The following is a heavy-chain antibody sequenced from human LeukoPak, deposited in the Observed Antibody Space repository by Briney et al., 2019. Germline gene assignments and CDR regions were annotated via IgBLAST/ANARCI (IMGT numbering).Heavy chain of an antibody. Sequence: SETLSLTCAVYGGSFSGYYWSWIRQPPGKGLEWIGEINHSGSTNYNPSLKTRVTILVDTSKNQFSLKLSSVTAPDTAVYNCARARGVNDFSSGYPRMDVWGKGTTVTVSS. D-gene: IGHD3-3*01. CDR3: ARARGVNDFSSGYPRMDV. CDR1: GGSFSGYY. J-gene: IGHJ6*03. CDR2: INHSGST. V-gene: IGHV4-34*01.